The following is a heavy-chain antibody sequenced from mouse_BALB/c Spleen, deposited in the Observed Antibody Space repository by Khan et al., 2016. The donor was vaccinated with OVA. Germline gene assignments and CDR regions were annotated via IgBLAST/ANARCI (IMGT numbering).Heavy chain of an antibody. D-gene: IGHD1-2*01. Sequence: VQLKQSGAEFVKPGASVRLSCTASGFNIKNTYIHWVKQRPEQGLEWIGRIDPASGNTKYDPKFQGKATITADTSSNTAYLQLSSLTSEDTAVYYCARSLLLYAMDYWGQGTSVTVSS. V-gene: IGHV14-3*02. J-gene: IGHJ4*01. CDR3: ARSLLLYAMDY. CDR1: GFNIKNTY. CDR2: IDPASGNT.